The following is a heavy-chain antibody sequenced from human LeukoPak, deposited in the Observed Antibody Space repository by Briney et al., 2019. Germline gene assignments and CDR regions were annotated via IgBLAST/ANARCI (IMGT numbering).Heavy chain of an antibody. CDR3: ARDADLGTTITGAFDI. J-gene: IGHJ3*02. CDR2: ISSSSSYI. V-gene: IGHV3-21*01. CDR1: GFTFSSYS. Sequence: PGGSLGLSCAASGFTFSSYSMNWVRQAPGKGLEWVSSISSSSSYIYYADSVKGRFTISRDNAKNSLYLQMNSLRAEDTAVYYCARDADLGTTITGAFDIWGQGTMVSVSA. D-gene: IGHD5-24*01.